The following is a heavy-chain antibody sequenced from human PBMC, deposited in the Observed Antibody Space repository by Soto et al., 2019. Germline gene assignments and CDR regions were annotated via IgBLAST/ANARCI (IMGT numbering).Heavy chain of an antibody. CDR1: GFTFSSYA. CDR2: ISYDGSNK. Sequence: QVQLVESGGGVVQPGRSLRLSCAASGFTFSSYAMHWVRQAPGQGLEWVAVISYDGSNKYYADSVKGRFTISRDNSKNTLYLQMNSLRAEATAVYYWARDVDYWGQGTLVTVSS. J-gene: IGHJ4*02. V-gene: IGHV3-30-3*01. CDR3: ARDVDY.